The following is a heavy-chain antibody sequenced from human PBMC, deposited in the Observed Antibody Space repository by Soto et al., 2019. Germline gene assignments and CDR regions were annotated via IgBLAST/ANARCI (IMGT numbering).Heavy chain of an antibody. CDR1: GGSISSCGYS. V-gene: IGHV4-30-2*01. Sequence: QLQLQESGSGLVKPSQTLSLTCAVAGGSISSCGYSWSWIRQPPGKGLEWIGYIYHSWSTYYNPSLKSRVTISVDRSKNQFSMKMSDVTAAYTAVYYGARSHTTLTSYDYWGQGTMVTVSS. CDR2: IYHSWST. CDR3: ARSHTTLTSYDY. D-gene: IGHD4-17*01. J-gene: IGHJ4*02.